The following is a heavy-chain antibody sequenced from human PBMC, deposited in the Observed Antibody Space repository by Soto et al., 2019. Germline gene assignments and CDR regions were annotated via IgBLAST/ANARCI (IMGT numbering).Heavy chain of an antibody. CDR3: ARGRYGHY. J-gene: IGHJ4*02. Sequence: QVYLVQSGAEVKKPGASVKVSCKGSGYGFTTYGITWVRQAPGQGLEWMAWITAHNGNTNYAQKIQGRVTVTRDTSTSTAYMDLRTLRSDDTAVYYCARGRYGHYWCQVALVTVSS. CDR1: GYGFTTYG. V-gene: IGHV1-18*01. CDR2: ITAHNGNT. D-gene: IGHD1-1*01.